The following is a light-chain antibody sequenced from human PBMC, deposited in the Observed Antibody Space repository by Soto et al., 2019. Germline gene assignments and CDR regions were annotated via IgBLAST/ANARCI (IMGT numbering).Light chain of an antibody. CDR2: KAS. V-gene: IGKV1-5*03. CDR1: QSISSW. CDR3: QQYKSYPIT. Sequence: DIPMTQSPSTLSASVGDRVTITCRASQSISSWLAWYQQKPGKAPNLLIYKASSLESGVPSRFSGSGSGTEFTLTISSLQPDDFATYYCQQYKSYPITFGQGTRLEIK. J-gene: IGKJ5*01.